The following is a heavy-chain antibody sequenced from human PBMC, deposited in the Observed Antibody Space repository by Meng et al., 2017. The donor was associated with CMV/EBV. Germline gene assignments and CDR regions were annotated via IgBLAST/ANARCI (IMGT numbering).Heavy chain of an antibody. CDR3: AGYSEPDY. CDR2: ISYDGSNK. V-gene: IGHV3-30-3*01. Sequence: QLRWVGSGGGVVQPGSSLRLSCAASGLTFSGYAMHWVRQAPGKGLEWVAVISYDGSNKYYADSVKGRFTISRDNSKNTLYLQMNSLRAEDTAVYYCAGYSEPDYWGQGTLVTVSS. CDR1: GLTFSGYA. J-gene: IGHJ4*02. D-gene: IGHD2-15*01.